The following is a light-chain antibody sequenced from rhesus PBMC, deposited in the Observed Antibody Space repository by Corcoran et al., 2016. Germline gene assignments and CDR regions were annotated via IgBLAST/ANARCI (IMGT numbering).Light chain of an antibody. Sequence: DIQMTQSPSSLSASVGDRVTITCRASQGISNWLAWYQQKPGKAPKLLIYRASNLETGVPSRFSGSGSGTDFTLTISSLQPEDIATYYWQQHDNSPRTFGQGTKVEIK. CDR2: RAS. CDR1: QGISNW. J-gene: IGKJ1*01. V-gene: IGKV1-69*01. CDR3: QQHDNSPRT.